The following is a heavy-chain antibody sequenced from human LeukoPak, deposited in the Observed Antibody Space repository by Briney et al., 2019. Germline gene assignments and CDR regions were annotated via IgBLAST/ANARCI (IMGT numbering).Heavy chain of an antibody. CDR3: ARVTATTPFDY. Sequence: SETLSLTCAVSGGSISSSNWWSWVRQPPGRGLEWIGEISHSGSTNSNPSLESRVTISVDKSKNQFSLELTSVTAADTAVYFCARVTATTPFDYWGQGTLVTVSS. J-gene: IGHJ4*02. CDR1: GGSISSSNW. V-gene: IGHV4-4*02. D-gene: IGHD2-21*02. CDR2: ISHSGST.